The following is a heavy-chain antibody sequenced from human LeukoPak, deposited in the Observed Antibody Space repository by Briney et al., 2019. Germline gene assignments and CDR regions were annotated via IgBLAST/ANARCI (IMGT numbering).Heavy chain of an antibody. V-gene: IGHV4-30-2*01. CDR1: GGSISSXGYS. J-gene: IGHJ4*02. D-gene: IGHD5-18*01. Sequence: SQTLSLTCTVSGGSISSXGYSWSWIRQPPGKGLEWIGYIYHNGNTYYSPSLKSRVTISVDRSMSQLSLKLSSVTAADTAMYYCASGGYSYGFDYWGQGTLVTVSS. CDR3: ASGGYSYGFDY. CDR2: IYHNGNT.